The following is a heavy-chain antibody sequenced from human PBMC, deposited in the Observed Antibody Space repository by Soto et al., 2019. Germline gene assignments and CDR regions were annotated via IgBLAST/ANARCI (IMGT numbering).Heavy chain of an antibody. Sequence: QVQLQQSGPGLVKPSETLSLTCSVSSGPSSSHNWGWIRQPPGRGLEWIGYVYSTGGTSYNPSLTSRVTISADTSTNHISLTLTSVTAADTAVYYCVRQGIGTLHGLVDVWGQGPTVRVSS. CDR1: SGPSSSHN. V-gene: IGHV4-59*08. D-gene: IGHD3-10*01. J-gene: IGHJ6*02. CDR3: VRQGIGTLHGLVDV. CDR2: VYSTGGT.